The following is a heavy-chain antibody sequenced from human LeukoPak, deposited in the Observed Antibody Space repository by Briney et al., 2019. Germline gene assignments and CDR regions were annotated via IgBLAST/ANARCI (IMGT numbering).Heavy chain of an antibody. CDR2: ISANNGNT. J-gene: IGHJ4*02. CDR1: GYTFTSFA. V-gene: IGHV1-18*01. CDR3: ARNTDGSGFDY. Sequence: ASVKVSCKTSGYTFTSFAISWVRQAPGQGLEWMGWISANNGNTNYAQRFQGRVTMTTDTSTNTAYMELRRLRSDDTAVYYCARNTDGSGFDYWGQGTLVTVSS. D-gene: IGHD3-10*01.